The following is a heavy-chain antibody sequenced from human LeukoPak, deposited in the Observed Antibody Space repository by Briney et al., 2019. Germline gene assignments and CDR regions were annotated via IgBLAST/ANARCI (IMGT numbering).Heavy chain of an antibody. CDR1: GGTFSSYA. CDR2: IIPIFGTA. D-gene: IGHD2-2*02. V-gene: IGHV1-69*13. Sequence: ASVKVSCKASGGTFSSYAISWVRQAPGQGLEWMGGIIPIFGTANYAQKFQGRVTITADESTSTAYMELSSLRSEDTAVYYCARGVVVVPAAIYNWFDPWGQGTLVTVSS. CDR3: ARGVVVVPAAIYNWFDP. J-gene: IGHJ5*02.